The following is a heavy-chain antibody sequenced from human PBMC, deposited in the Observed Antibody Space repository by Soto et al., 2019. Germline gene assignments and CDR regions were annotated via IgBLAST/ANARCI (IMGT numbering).Heavy chain of an antibody. D-gene: IGHD2-21*01. Sequence: QVQLVQSGGEVKKPGASVKVSCMASGYRFSSYGLNWLRQAPGQGPEWMGWINTFNGNTNSAQKFQGRLRVTTDTSTSTVFMELSSLTSDDTAVYFCARELGISPSAPLDYWGQGTLITVSS. V-gene: IGHV1-18*01. CDR1: GYRFSSYG. J-gene: IGHJ4*02. CDR2: INTFNGNT. CDR3: ARELGISPSAPLDY.